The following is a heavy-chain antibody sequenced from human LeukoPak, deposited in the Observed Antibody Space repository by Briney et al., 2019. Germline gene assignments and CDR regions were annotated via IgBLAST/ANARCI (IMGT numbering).Heavy chain of an antibody. Sequence: PGGSLRLSCAASGFTFSSYSMNWVRQAPGKGPEWVSSISSSSSYIYYADSVKGRFTISRDNAKNSLYLQMNSLRAEDTAVYYCARGITVTTFEDYWGQGTLVTVSS. J-gene: IGHJ4*02. CDR2: ISSSSSYI. CDR3: ARGITVTTFEDY. V-gene: IGHV3-21*01. D-gene: IGHD4-17*01. CDR1: GFTFSSYS.